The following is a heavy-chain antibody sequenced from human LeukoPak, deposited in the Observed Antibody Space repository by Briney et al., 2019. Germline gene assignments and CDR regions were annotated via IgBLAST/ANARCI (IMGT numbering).Heavy chain of an antibody. J-gene: IGHJ4*02. D-gene: IGHD2-15*01. Sequence: GGSLRLSCAASGFTFSGYGMYRVRQAPANGLERMAVIWYDGSKKYYADSVKGRFTISRDNSKNTRYLQMNSLRAEDTAVYYCAKDRNSGRCDYWGQGTLVTVSS. V-gene: IGHV3-33*06. CDR2: IWYDGSKK. CDR3: AKDRNSGRCDY. CDR1: GFTFSGYG.